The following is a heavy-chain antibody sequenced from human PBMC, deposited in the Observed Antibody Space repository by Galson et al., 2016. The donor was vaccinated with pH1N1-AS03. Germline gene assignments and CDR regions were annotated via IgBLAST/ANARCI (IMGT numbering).Heavy chain of an antibody. V-gene: IGHV1-18*01. Sequence: SVKVSCKASGYVFGSYRISWVRQAPGQGLEWMGWISVYNGNTNHAQNLQGRVTMSTDTSTTTAYMELRSLTSDDTAVYYCARQTMVHDFDYWGQGTLVTVSS. CDR2: ISVYNGNT. CDR3: ARQTMVHDFDY. J-gene: IGHJ4*02. CDR1: GYVFGSYR. D-gene: IGHD3-10*01.